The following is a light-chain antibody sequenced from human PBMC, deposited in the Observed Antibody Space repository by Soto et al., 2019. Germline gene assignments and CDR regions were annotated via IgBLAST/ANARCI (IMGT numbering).Light chain of an antibody. J-gene: IGKJ4*01. Sequence: EIVLTQSPATLSLSPGDRAVLSCRASQSVSRSLTWYQHKPGQAPRLLIYDASTRATGIPRRFSGSGSGTDFTLTISSLEPEDCAVYYCQRRSNRFGGGTKVEIK. V-gene: IGKV3-11*01. CDR2: DAS. CDR1: QSVSRS. CDR3: QRRSNR.